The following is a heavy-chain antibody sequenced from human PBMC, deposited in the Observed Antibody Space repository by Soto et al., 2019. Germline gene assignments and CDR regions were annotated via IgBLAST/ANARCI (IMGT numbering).Heavy chain of an antibody. Sequence: VGSLRLSCEASGFTFSDYWMSWGRQAPGKGPEWVANIKFDGSEKQYVDSVRGRFTISRDNSRSSLSLQMNSLRAGDTAVYYCVKDGGYCSSSTCYAPRNHYFDSWGQGTLVTVSS. V-gene: IGHV3-7*03. D-gene: IGHD2-2*01. J-gene: IGHJ4*02. CDR3: VKDGGYCSSSTCYAPRNHYFDS. CDR2: IKFDGSEK. CDR1: GFTFSDYW.